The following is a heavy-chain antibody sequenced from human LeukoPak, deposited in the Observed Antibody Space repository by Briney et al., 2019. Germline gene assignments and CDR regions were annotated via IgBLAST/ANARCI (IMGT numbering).Heavy chain of an antibody. CDR2: TSAYNGNT. Sequence: ASVKVSCKASGYTFTSYGISWVRQAPGQGLEWMGWTSAYNGNTNYAQKLQGRVTMTTDTSTSTAYMELRSLRSDDTAVYYCARNHYGQTDFDYWGQGTLVTVSS. CDR1: GYTFTSYG. V-gene: IGHV1-18*01. CDR3: ARNHYGQTDFDY. J-gene: IGHJ4*02. D-gene: IGHD4-17*01.